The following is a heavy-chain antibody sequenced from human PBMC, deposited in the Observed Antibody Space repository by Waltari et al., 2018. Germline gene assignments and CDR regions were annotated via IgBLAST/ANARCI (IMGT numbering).Heavy chain of an antibody. J-gene: IGHJ6*02. Sequence: QVQLVESGGGVVQPGRSLRLSCAASGFTFSSYGMHWVRQAPGKGLEWVAVIWYDGSNKYYADSVKGRFTISRDNSKNTLYLQMNSLRAEDTAVYYCARERASITIFSYYYYYGMDVWGQGTTVTVSS. CDR1: GFTFSSYG. CDR3: ARERASITIFSYYYYYGMDV. V-gene: IGHV3-33*01. CDR2: IWYDGSNK. D-gene: IGHD3-3*01.